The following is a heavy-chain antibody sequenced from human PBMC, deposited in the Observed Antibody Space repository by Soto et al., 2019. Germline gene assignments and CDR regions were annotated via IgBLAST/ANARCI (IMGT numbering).Heavy chain of an antibody. CDR2: ISYDGSNK. J-gene: IGHJ6*02. V-gene: IGHV3-30*18. CDR1: GFTFSSYG. CDR3: AKDQPPRNLPYYYYYGMDV. Sequence: GGSLRLSCAASGFTFSSYGMHWVRQAPGKGLEWVAVISYDGSNKYYADSVKGRFTISRDNSKNTLYLQMNSLRAEDTAVYYCAKDQPPRNLPYYYYYGMDVWGQGTTVTVSS.